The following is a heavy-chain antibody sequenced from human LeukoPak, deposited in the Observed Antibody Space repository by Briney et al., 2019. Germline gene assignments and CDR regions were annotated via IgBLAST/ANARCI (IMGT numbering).Heavy chain of an antibody. CDR1: GYTFTSYD. D-gene: IGHD3-3*01. V-gene: IGHV1-8*01. CDR3: ERGDTYYDFWSGHFSTTHYYYYGMDV. Sequence: ASVKVSCKASGYTFTSYDINWVRQATGQGLEWMGWMNPNSGNTGYAQKFQGRVTMTRNTSISTAYMELSSLRSEDTAVYYCERGDTYYDFWSGHFSTTHYYYYGMDVWGQGTTVTVSS. J-gene: IGHJ6*02. CDR2: MNPNSGNT.